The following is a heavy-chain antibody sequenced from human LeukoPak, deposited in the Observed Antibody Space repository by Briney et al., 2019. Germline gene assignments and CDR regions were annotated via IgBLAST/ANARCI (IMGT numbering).Heavy chain of an antibody. CDR2: ISYDGSNK. CDR3: AREDYYDSKIDSFDI. D-gene: IGHD3-22*01. CDR1: GFTFSSYA. J-gene: IGHJ3*02. Sequence: GGSLRLSCAASGFTFSSYAMHWVRQAPGKGLEWVAVISYDGSNKYYADSVKGRFTISRDNSKNTLYLQMNSLRAEDTAVYYCAREDYYDSKIDSFDIWGRGTLVSVSS. V-gene: IGHV3-30-3*01.